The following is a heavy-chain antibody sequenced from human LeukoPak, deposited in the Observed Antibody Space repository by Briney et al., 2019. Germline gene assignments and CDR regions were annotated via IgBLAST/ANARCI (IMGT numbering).Heavy chain of an antibody. J-gene: IGHJ4*02. CDR2: IIPIFGTA. D-gene: IGHD6-19*01. Sequence: SVKVSCKASGGTFSSYAISWVRQAPGQGLEWMGGIIPIFGTANYAQKFQGRVTITADESTSTAYMELSSLRSEDTAVYYCARDLKRGYSSGRYSWGTGSSNDYWGQGTLVTVSS. CDR3: ARDLKRGYSSGRYSWGTGSSNDY. V-gene: IGHV1-69*13. CDR1: GGTFSSYA.